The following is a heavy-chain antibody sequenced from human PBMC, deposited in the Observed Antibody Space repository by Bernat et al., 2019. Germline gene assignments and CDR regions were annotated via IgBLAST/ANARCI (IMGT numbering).Heavy chain of an antibody. Sequence: EVQLSESGGGLAQPGGSLRLSCAASGFTFFNYAMSWVRQAPGKGLEWVSGISGSGGSTNYADSVKGRFTISRDNSKNKLYLQMNSLRGEDTALYYCAIRGDADAFDIWGQGTMVTVSS. V-gene: IGHV3-23*01. CDR2: ISGSGGST. D-gene: IGHD2-21*02. J-gene: IGHJ3*02. CDR3: AIRGDADAFDI. CDR1: GFTFFNYA.